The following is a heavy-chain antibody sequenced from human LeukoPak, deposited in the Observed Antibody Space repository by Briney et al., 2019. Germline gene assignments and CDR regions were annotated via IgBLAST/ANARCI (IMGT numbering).Heavy chain of an antibody. V-gene: IGHV3-23*01. J-gene: IGHJ4*02. D-gene: IGHD4-11*01. Sequence: GGSLRLSCVASGFTFGRQAMTWVRQAPGKGLEWVSSISGSGSSTYYADSVKGRFTISRDNSKNTLYLQMNSLRAEDTAIYYCAKDYSGFNYWGQGTLVTVSS. CDR2: ISGSGSST. CDR3: AKDYSGFNY. CDR1: GFTFGRQA.